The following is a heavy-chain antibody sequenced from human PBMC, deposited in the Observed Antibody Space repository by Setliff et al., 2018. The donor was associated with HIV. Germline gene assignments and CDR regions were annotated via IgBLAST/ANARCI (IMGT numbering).Heavy chain of an antibody. D-gene: IGHD5-18*01. J-gene: IGHJ3*02. V-gene: IGHV3-33*01. CDR3: ARDQDTADDAFDI. CDR2: IWSDGSEK. CDR1: GFTFRSYG. Sequence: GSLRLSCASSGFTFRSYGMHWVRQAPGKGLEWVAIIWSDGSEKYYADSVKGRFTISRDNSKNTLYLQMNSLRAEDTALYYCARDQDTADDAFDIWGQGTMVTVSS.